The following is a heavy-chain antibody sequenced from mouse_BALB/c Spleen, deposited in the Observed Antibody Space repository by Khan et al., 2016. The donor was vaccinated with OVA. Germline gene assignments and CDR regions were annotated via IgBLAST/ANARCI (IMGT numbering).Heavy chain of an antibody. Sequence: QMQLEESGAELARPGASVKMSCKASGYTFTSYTIHWIKLRPGQGLEWIGFINPSNGYTNYNQKFKDKATLTADKSSTTVYMQLSSLTSDDSAVYNCVRDGAYHRNDGWFAYRGQGTLVTVSA. V-gene: IGHV1-4*01. CDR2: INPSNGYT. CDR3: VRDGAYHRNDGWFAY. CDR1: GYTFTSYT. J-gene: IGHJ3*01. D-gene: IGHD2-14*01.